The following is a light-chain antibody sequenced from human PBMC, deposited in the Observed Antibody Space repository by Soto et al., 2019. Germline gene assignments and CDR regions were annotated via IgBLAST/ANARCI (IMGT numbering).Light chain of an antibody. J-gene: IGKJ1*01. Sequence: EIVLTQSPGTLSLSTGETATLSCRASQSVSSSYLAWYQHKPGQAPRLLIYGASSRATGIPDRFSGSGSGTDFTLTISRLEPEDFAVYFCQQYGASPPTWTFGQGTKVEIK. CDR2: GAS. CDR3: QQYGASPPTWT. CDR1: QSVSSSY. V-gene: IGKV3-20*01.